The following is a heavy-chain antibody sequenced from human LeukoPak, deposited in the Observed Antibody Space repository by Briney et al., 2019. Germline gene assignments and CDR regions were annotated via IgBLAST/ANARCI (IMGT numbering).Heavy chain of an antibody. V-gene: IGHV1-18*01. Sequence: ASVKVSCKASGYTFTSYGISWVRQAPGQGLEWMGWISAYNGNTNYAQKLQGRVTMTTDTSTSTAYMELRSLRSDDTAVYYCARLSTIAARFNWFDPWGQGTLVTVSS. D-gene: IGHD6-6*01. CDR2: ISAYNGNT. J-gene: IGHJ5*02. CDR3: ARLSTIAARFNWFDP. CDR1: GYTFTSYG.